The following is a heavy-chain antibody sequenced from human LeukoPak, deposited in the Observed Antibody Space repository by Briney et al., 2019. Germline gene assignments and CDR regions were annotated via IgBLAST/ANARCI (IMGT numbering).Heavy chain of an antibody. D-gene: IGHD3-22*01. CDR1: GYTFTGYY. J-gene: IGHJ6*03. V-gene: IGHV1-2*02. CDR3: ARAHSSGYYSFDYYYYMDV. CDR2: INPNSGGT. Sequence: ASVKVSCKASGYTFTGYYMHWVRQAPGQGLEWMGWINPNSGGTNYAQKFQGRVTMTRDTSISTAYMELNRLRSDDTAVYYCARAHSSGYYSFDYYYYMDVWGKGTTVTISS.